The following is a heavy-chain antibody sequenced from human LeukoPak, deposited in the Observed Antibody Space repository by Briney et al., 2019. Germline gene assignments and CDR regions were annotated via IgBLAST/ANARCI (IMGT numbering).Heavy chain of an antibody. D-gene: IGHD6-13*01. Sequence: ASAKVSCKASGYTFTGYYMHWVRQAPGQGLEWMGIINPSGGSTSYAQKFQGRVTMTRDTSTSTVYMELSSLRSEDTAVYYCTCIAAAGIALAPFDYWGQGTLVTVSS. CDR1: GYTFTGYY. CDR3: TCIAAAGIALAPFDY. CDR2: INPSGGST. J-gene: IGHJ4*02. V-gene: IGHV1-46*01.